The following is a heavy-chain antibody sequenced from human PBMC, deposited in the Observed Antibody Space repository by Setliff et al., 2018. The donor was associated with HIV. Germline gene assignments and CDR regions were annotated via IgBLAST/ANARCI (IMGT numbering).Heavy chain of an antibody. CDR2: IFYTGNT. D-gene: IGHD2-2*01. V-gene: IGHV4-59*01. CDR1: GGSISGYY. Sequence: SETLSLTCTVSGGSISGYYWSWIRQPPGKGLEWIGTIFYTGNTNYNPSLKSRVTLSGGMSENQLFLRLTSVTAADTAVYYCVRGFCSSTTCYEDYYYMDVWVKGSTVTVSS. CDR3: VRGFCSSTTCYEDYYYMDV. J-gene: IGHJ6*03.